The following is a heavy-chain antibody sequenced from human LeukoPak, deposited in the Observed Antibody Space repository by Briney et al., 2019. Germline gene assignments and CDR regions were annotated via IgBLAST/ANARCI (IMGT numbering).Heavy chain of an antibody. D-gene: IGHD6-13*01. J-gene: IGHJ4*02. CDR2: ISGSGGST. Sequence: GGALRLSRAASGFAFSSYAMSWVRQAPGKGLEWVSAISGSGGSTYYADSVKGRFTISRDNSKNTLYLQMNSLRAEDTAVYYCAKVPRSSSRYYFDYWGQGTLVTVSS. CDR3: AKVPRSSSRYYFDY. CDR1: GFAFSSYA. V-gene: IGHV3-23*01.